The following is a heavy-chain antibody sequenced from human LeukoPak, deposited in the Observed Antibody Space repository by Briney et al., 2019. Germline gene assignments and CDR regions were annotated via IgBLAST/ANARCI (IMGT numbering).Heavy chain of an antibody. CDR1: GGSVSRASYY. J-gene: IGHJ4*02. D-gene: IGHD2-21*02. CDR3: ATEYCGADCYFDS. CDR2: IYYSGSS. Sequence: SETLSLTCTVSGGSVSRASYYWTWIWQPPGKGLEWIGYIYYSGSSDYNPSLKSRVTISLDTSKNQFSLKLSSVTAADTAVYYCATEYCGADCYFDSWGQGTLVTVSS. V-gene: IGHV4-61*01.